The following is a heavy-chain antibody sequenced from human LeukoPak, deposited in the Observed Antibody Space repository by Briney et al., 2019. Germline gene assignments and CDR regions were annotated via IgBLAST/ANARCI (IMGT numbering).Heavy chain of an antibody. D-gene: IGHD3-3*01. V-gene: IGHV1-69*13. J-gene: IGHJ5*02. Sequence: SVKVSCKASGGTFSSYAISWVRQAPGQGLEWMGRIIPIFGTANYAQKFQGRVTIAADESTSTAYMELSSLRSEDTAVYYCARDNHDFWSGYSPANNWFDPWGQGTLVTVSS. CDR1: GGTFSSYA. CDR3: ARDNHDFWSGYSPANNWFDP. CDR2: IIPIFGTA.